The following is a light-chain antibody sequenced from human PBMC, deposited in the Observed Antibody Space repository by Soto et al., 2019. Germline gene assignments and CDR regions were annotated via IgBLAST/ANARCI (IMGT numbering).Light chain of an antibody. V-gene: IGLV2-8*01. CDR1: SSDVGAYNY. CDR3: TSYAGSDIWV. CDR2: EVS. Sequence: ALTQPPSASGSPGQSVTISCTGTSSDVGAYNYVSWYQQYPGKAPKLMIYEVSKRPSGVPDRFSGSKSGKTASLTVSGLQPEDEADYYCTSYAGSDIWVFGGGTKVTVL. J-gene: IGLJ3*02.